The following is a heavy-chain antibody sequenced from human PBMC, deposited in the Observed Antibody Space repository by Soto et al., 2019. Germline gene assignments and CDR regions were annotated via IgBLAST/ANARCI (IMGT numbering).Heavy chain of an antibody. V-gene: IGHV3-23*01. J-gene: IGHJ1*01. CDR1: GFTFSSYA. CDR2: ISGSGGST. Sequence: GGSLRLSCAASGFTFSSYAMSWVRQAPGKGLEWVSAISGSGGSTYYADSVKGRFTISRDNSKNTLYLQMNSLRAEDTAVYYCAKVHLWQWLVRYTFQHWGQGTLVTVSS. CDR3: AKVHLWQWLVRYTFQH. D-gene: IGHD6-19*01.